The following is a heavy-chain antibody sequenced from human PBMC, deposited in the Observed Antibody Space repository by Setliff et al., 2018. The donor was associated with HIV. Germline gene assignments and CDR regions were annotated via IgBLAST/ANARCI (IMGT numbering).Heavy chain of an antibody. J-gene: IGHJ4*02. CDR3: AKDRSGSYSFARD. V-gene: IGHV3-66*02. Sequence: GVLRLSCAASGFTVSSYYMSWVRQAPGKGLEWVSTIYSDGNTYHADSVKGRFTLSRDNSENALFLQMNSLRPEDTAVYYCAKDRSGSYSFARDWGQGTLVTVSS. CDR2: IYSDGNT. D-gene: IGHD1-26*01. CDR1: GFTVSSYY.